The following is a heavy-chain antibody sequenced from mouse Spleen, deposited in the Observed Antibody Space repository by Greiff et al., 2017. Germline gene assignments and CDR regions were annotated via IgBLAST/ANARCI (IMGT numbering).Heavy chain of an antibody. J-gene: IGHJ2*01. CDR2: ISSGGSYT. Sequence: EVNLVESGGGLVKPGGSLKLSCAASGFTFSSYAMSWVRQTPEKRLEWVATISSGGSYTYYPDSVKGRFTISRDNAKNTLYLQMSSLRSEDTAMYYCAHMEVRHYFDYWGQGTTLTVSS. CDR3: AHMEVRHYFDY. V-gene: IGHV5-9-1*01. CDR1: GFTFSSYA. D-gene: IGHD2-14*01.